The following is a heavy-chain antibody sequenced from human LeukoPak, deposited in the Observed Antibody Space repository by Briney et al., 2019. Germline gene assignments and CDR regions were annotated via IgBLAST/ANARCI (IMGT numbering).Heavy chain of an antibody. CDR1: GFTFSSYW. J-gene: IGHJ4*02. D-gene: IGHD2-21*02. CDR3: ARDSPNCGGDCYYFDY. CDR2: IKQDGSEK. V-gene: IGHV3-7*01. Sequence: PGGSLRLSCAASGFTFSSYWMSWVRQAPGKGLEWVANIKQDGSEKYYVDSVKGRFTISRDNAKNSLYLQMNSLRAEDTAVYYCARDSPNCGGDCYYFDYWGLGTLVTVSS.